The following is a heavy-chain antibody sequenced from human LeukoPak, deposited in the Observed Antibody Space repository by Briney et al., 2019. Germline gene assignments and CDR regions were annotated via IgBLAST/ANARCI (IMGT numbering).Heavy chain of an antibody. D-gene: IGHD4-11*01. V-gene: IGHV3-23*01. CDR2: LNGGRT. J-gene: IGHJ4*02. CDR1: GFTFSNYA. Sequence: GGSLRLSCVASGFTFSNYAMSWVRQAPGRGQEWIAALNGGRTFFQDSVRGRCTISRDNSKSTLYLQLNSLTGDDTAVYNCVKEVPTYGYFDYWGRGTLVAVSS. CDR3: VKEVPTYGYFDY.